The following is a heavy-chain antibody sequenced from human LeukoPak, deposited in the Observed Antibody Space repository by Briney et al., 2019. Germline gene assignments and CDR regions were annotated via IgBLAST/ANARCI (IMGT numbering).Heavy chain of an antibody. CDR1: GGSISSYY. J-gene: IGHJ4*02. Sequence: ETLSLTCTVSGGSISSYYWSWVRQAPGKGLEWVSVIYSGGSTYYADSVKGRFTISRDNSKNTLYLQMNSLRAEDTAVYYCVGGPGNFDYWGQGTLVTVSS. CDR3: VGGPGNFDY. V-gene: IGHV3-53*01. CDR2: IYSGGST.